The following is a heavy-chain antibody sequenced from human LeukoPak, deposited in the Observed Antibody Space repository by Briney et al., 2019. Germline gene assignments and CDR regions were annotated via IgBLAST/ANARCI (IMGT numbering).Heavy chain of an antibody. CDR2: IIPIFGTT. CDR3: AAVEYGWEYQLPSI. CDR1: GGTFSSNA. V-gene: IGHV1-69*05. Sequence: ASVKVSCKASGGTFSSNAISWVRQAPGQGLEWMGRIIPIFGTTKYAQKFQGRVTITTDETTSTAYMELSSLRSEDTAVYYCAAVEYGWEYQLPSIWGQGTMVTVSS. J-gene: IGHJ3*02. D-gene: IGHD2-2*01.